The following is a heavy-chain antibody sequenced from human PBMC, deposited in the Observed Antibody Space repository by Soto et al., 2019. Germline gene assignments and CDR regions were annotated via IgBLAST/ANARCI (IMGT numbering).Heavy chain of an antibody. CDR1: GYTFPGYY. V-gene: IGHV1-2*04. CDR2: INPNSGGT. CDR3: ARAKRYFDSSGPPQYYFDY. D-gene: IGHD3-22*01. J-gene: IGHJ4*02. Sequence: ASVKVSCKASGYTFPGYYIHWIRQAPGQRLEWKGWINPNSGGTDYAQKFQGWVTMTRDTSISTAYMELSRLRSDDTALYYCARAKRYFDSSGPPQYYFDYWGQGTLVTVSS.